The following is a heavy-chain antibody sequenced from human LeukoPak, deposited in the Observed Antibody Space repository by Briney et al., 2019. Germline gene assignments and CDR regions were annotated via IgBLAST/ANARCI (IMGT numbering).Heavy chain of an antibody. CDR1: GYTFTLYY. CDR2: INPSGGST. Sequence: ASVKVSCKASGYTFTLYYMHWVRQAPGQGLEWRGTINPSGGSTHYAQRFQGRVTMTRDTSTSTVDMELSSLRSEDTAVYYCARGYCSSTSCYAWFDPWGQGTLVTVSS. J-gene: IGHJ5*02. CDR3: ARGYCSSTSCYAWFDP. D-gene: IGHD2-2*01. V-gene: IGHV1-46*01.